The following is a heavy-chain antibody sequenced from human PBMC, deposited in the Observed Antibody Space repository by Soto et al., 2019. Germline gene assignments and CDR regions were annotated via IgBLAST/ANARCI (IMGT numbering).Heavy chain of an antibody. CDR2: ISAYNGNR. CDR1: GYIFTTFG. CDR3: ARDGGTGLDY. D-gene: IGHD1-1*01. J-gene: IGHJ4*02. Sequence: QVQLVQSGAEVRKPGASVKVSCKASGYIFTTFGIGWVRQAPGQGLEWMGWISAYNGNRNFAQNVRDRVTMTTDTSTNTAHMELRSLRSVDTAVYYCARDGGTGLDYWGQGTLVTVSS. V-gene: IGHV1-18*01.